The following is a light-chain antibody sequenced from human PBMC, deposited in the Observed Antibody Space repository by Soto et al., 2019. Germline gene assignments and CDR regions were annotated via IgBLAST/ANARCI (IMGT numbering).Light chain of an antibody. V-gene: IGKV1-39*01. J-gene: IGKJ1*01. CDR1: QGISTY. CDR2: AAS. CDR3: QQSYSTTWT. Sequence: DIQMTQSPSSLSGSVRDRVTITCRASQGISTYLNWYQQRPGKAPKLLIYAASSLQSGVPSRFSGSGSETHFTLTISSLQPEDFATYSCQQSYSTTWTFSQGTKVDIK.